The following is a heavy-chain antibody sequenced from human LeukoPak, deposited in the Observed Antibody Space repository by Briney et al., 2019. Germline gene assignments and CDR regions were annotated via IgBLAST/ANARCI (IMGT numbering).Heavy chain of an antibody. CDR2: ISWDVGST. CDR3: ARDYFDDSSGYYCFDY. D-gene: IGHD3-22*01. CDR1: GFTFDDYT. J-gene: IGHJ4*02. Sequence: GGSLRLSCAASGFTFDDYTTHWVRQAPGEGMEWVSLISWDVGSTYYADSVKGRFTISRDNSKNSLYLQMNSLRAEDTALYYCARDYFDDSSGYYCFDYWGQGTLVTVSS. V-gene: IGHV3-43*01.